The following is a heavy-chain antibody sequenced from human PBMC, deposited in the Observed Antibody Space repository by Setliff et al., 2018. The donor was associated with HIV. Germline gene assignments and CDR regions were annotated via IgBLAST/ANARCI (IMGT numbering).Heavy chain of an antibody. D-gene: IGHD2-8*01. CDR2: ISAYNGNT. J-gene: IGHJ6*03. V-gene: IGHV1-18*01. CDR3: ARALIYCTNGVCYNYYYMDV. CDR1: GYTFTSYG. Sequence: ASVKVSCKASGYTFTSYGISWVRQAPGQGLEWMGWISAYNGNTNYAQKPQGRVTMTTDTSTSTAYMELRSLGSDDTAVYYCARALIYCTNGVCYNYYYMDVWGKGTTVTVSS.